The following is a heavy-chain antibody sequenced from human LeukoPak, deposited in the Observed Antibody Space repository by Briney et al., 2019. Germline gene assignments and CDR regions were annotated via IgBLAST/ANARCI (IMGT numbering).Heavy chain of an antibody. CDR2: IIPIFGTA. Sequence: SVKVSCKASGGTFSSYAISWVRQAPGQGLEWMGRIIPIFGTANYAQKFQGRVTITTDESTSTAYMELSSLRSEGTAVYYCARNLFYCTNGVFRQTGPDAFYIWGQRTMVNGSS. V-gene: IGHV1-69*05. CDR3: ARNLFYCTNGVFRQTGPDAFYI. D-gene: IGHD2-8*01. J-gene: IGHJ3*02. CDR1: GGTFSSYA.